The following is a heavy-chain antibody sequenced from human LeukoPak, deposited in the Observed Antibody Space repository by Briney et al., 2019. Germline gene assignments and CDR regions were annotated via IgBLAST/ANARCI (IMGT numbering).Heavy chain of an antibody. J-gene: IGHJ6*02. V-gene: IGHV3-33*08. CDR3: ARDGVGATTENYYYYYGMDV. Sequence: GGSLRLSCAASGFTFSNYGMHWVRQAAGKGLEWVAVILNDGSDEYYADSVKGRFTISRDNSKNTLYLQMNSLRAEDTAVYYCARDGVGATTENYYYYYGMDVWGQGTTVTVSS. CDR2: ILNDGSDE. D-gene: IGHD1-26*01. CDR1: GFTFSNYG.